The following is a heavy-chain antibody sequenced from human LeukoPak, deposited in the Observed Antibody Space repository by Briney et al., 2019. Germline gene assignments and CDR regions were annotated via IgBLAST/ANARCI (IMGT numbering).Heavy chain of an antibody. CDR2: IYYSGST. D-gene: IGHD3-10*01. J-gene: IGHJ5*02. CDR1: GGSISSFY. Sequence: SETLSLTCTVSGGSISSFYWSWIRRPPGKGLEWIGYIYYSGSTNYNPSLKSRVTISVDTSKNQFSLKLSSVTAADTAVYYCARDRVSYYGSGDWFDPWGQGTLVTVSS. V-gene: IGHV4-59*12. CDR3: ARDRVSYYGSGDWFDP.